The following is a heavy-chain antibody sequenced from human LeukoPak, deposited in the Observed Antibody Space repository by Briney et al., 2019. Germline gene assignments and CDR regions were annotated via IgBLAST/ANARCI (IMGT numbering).Heavy chain of an antibody. CDR3: AGDGLPYYNLWSGYPY. D-gene: IGHD3-3*01. V-gene: IGHV3-20*04. CDR2: INWNGDST. CDR1: GFILDNYG. J-gene: IGHJ4*02. Sequence: PGGSLRLSCVASGFILDNYGLSWVRQVPGKGLEWVSGINWNGDSTGYVDSVKGRFTISRDNAKNSLYLQMNSLRAEDTAFYYCAGDGLPYYNLWSGYPYWGQGILVTVSS.